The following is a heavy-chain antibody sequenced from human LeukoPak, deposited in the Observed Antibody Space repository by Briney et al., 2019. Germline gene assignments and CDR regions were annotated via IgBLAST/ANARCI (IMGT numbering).Heavy chain of an antibody. J-gene: IGHJ4*02. V-gene: IGHV1-69*13. CDR2: IIPIFGTA. CDR3: ARVGGPWGDFWTYGFDY. Sequence: SVKVSCKASGGTFSSYAISWVRQAPGQGLEWMGGIIPIFGTANYAQKFQGRVTITADESTSTAYMELSSLRSEDTAVYYCARVGGPWGDFWTYGFDYWGQGTLVTVSS. CDR1: GGTFSSYA. D-gene: IGHD3/OR15-3a*01.